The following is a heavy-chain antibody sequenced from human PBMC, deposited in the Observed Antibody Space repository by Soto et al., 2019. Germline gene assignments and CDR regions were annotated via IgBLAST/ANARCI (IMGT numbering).Heavy chain of an antibody. CDR1: GYTFTGYY. V-gene: IGHV1-2*02. CDR2: INPNSGGT. CDR3: ARYCSGRRCSHYGMDV. Sequence: ASVKVSCKASGYTFTGYYMHWVRQAPGQGLEWMGWINPNSGGTNYAQKFQGRVTMTRDTSISTAYMELSRLRSDDTAVYYCARYCSGRRCSHYGMDVWGPGTTVTVSS. J-gene: IGHJ6*02. D-gene: IGHD2-15*01.